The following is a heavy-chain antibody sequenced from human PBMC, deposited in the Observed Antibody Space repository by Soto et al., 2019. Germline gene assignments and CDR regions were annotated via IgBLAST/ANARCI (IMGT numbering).Heavy chain of an antibody. V-gene: IGHV3-53*01. CDR1: GFTVNNNY. J-gene: IGHJ4*02. Sequence: EVQLVESGGGLIQPGGSLRLSCAASGFTVNNNYMNWVRQAPGKGLEWVSVIYSGGRTYYADSVKGRFTISRDTSKNTLYLQMNSLRVEDTAVYYCARGDDLPDYWGQGTLVTVSS. CDR3: ARGDDLPDY. D-gene: IGHD3-16*01. CDR2: IYSGGRT.